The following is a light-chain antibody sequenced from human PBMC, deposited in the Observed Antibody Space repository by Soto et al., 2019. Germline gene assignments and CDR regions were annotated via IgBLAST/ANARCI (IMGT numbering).Light chain of an antibody. CDR1: QSLLHGNGYNY. J-gene: IGKJ2*01. CDR2: LGS. Sequence: DIVITQSPLSLPVTSGEPASISCRSSQSLLHGNGYNYLEWYLQKPGQSPQLLIYLGSNRASGVPDRFSGSGSGSDFTLKISRVEAEDVGIYYCMQALQTPYTFGQGTKVEVK. V-gene: IGKV2-28*01. CDR3: MQALQTPYT.